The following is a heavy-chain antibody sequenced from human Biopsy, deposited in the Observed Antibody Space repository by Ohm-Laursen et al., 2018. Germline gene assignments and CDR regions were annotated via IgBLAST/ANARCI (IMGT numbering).Heavy chain of an antibody. CDR1: GGSFSGYY. D-gene: IGHD4-23*01. Sequence: SQTLSLTCGVYGGSFSGYYCSWIRQPPGKGLEWIGEINDSGRTNYNPSLRSRVTFSVDTSKNQFSLKLSSVTAADTAVYYCARDTRWSPYSMDVWGQGTTVTVSS. J-gene: IGHJ6*02. CDR3: ARDTRWSPYSMDV. V-gene: IGHV4-34*01. CDR2: INDSGRT.